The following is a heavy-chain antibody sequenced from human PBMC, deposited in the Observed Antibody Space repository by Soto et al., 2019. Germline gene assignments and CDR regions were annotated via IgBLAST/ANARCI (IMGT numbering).Heavy chain of an antibody. CDR1: GGSFSGYY. V-gene: IGHV4-34*01. J-gene: IGHJ4*02. Sequence: SETLSLTCAVYGGSFSGYYWSWIRQPPGKGLEWIGEINHSGSTNYNPSLKSRVTISVDTSKNQFSLKLSSVTAADTAVYYCARDHDSSGYIDYWGQGTLVTVSS. CDR2: INHSGST. D-gene: IGHD3-22*01. CDR3: ARDHDSSGYIDY.